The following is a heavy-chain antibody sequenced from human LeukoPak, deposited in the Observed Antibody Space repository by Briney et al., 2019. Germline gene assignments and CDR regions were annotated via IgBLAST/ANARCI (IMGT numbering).Heavy chain of an antibody. CDR2: VNPSGGTT. V-gene: IGHV1-46*01. D-gene: IGHD3-22*01. CDR1: GYTFTDYY. J-gene: IGHJ3*02. Sequence: ASVKVSCKASGYTFTDYYMHWVRQAPGQGLEWVGIVNPSGGTTTYAQKFQGRVTMTRDTSTSTVYMELSSLRSEDTAVYYCARGDRSGYCGAFDIWGQGTMVTVSS. CDR3: ARGDRSGYCGAFDI.